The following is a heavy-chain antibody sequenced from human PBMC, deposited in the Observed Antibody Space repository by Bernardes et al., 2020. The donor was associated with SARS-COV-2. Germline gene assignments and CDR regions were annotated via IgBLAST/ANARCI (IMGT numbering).Heavy chain of an antibody. J-gene: IGHJ4*02. V-gene: IGHV3-9*01. D-gene: IGHD3-3*01. Sequence: GSSLKVSCAASGFTFDDYAMHWVRQAPGKGLEWVSGISRDSGSIAYADSVKGRFSTSRDNAKNSLYLQMNNLRPDDTALYYCGKDLFADFWSGQFDFRGQGTLVTVSS. CDR2: ISRDSGSI. CDR1: GFTFDDYA. CDR3: GKDLFADFWSGQFDF.